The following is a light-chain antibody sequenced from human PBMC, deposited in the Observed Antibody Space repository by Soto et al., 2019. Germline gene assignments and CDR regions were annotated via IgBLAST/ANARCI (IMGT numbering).Light chain of an antibody. CDR2: EDN. J-gene: IGLJ2*01. CDR1: SGSIARNY. CDR3: QYYDSSNPVV. Sequence: NFMLTQPHSVSESPGKTVTISCTRSSGSIARNYVQWYQQRPGSAPTTLIYEDNQRHSEVPARFSGSIDSSSNSASLTISGLKTEDEADYYCQYYDSSNPVVFGGGTKLTVL. V-gene: IGLV6-57*04.